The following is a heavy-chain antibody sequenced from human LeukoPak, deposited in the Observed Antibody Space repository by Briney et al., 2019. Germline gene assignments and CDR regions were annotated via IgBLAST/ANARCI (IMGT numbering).Heavy chain of an antibody. J-gene: IGHJ3*02. CDR3: ARYAGLHRPFDI. CDR2: IYPDDSDT. D-gene: IGHD2-21*02. CDR1: GYSFPNFW. V-gene: IGHV5-51*01. Sequence: HGESLQISCRGSGYSFPNFWIAWVRQLPGKGLEWMGLIYPDDSDTTYSPSFQGQVTMSVDKSISSAYLRWGSLKASDTAMYYCARYAGLHRPFDIWGQGTMVVVSS.